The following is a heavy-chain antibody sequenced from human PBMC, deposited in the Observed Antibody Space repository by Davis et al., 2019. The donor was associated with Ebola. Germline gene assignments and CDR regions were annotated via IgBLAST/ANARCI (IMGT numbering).Heavy chain of an antibody. J-gene: IGHJ4*02. D-gene: IGHD2-2*01. Sequence: GGSLRLSCAASGFTFSSYSMNWVRQAPGKGLEWVAFIRFDGSDKYYADSVKGRFTISRDNSKNTLYLQMNSLRAEDTAVYYCAKGRANALNYFDYWGQGTLVTVSS. CDR1: GFTFSSYS. CDR3: AKGRANALNYFDY. CDR2: IRFDGSDK. V-gene: IGHV3-30*02.